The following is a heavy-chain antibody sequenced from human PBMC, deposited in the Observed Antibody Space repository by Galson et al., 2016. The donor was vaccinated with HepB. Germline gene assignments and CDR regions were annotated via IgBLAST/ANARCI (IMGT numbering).Heavy chain of an antibody. J-gene: IGHJ3*02. CDR2: ITTYSGDT. Sequence: SVKVSCKASGYSFTSHSISWVRQAPGQGLEWMGYITTYSGDTYYAPNLQGRATMTGDMSIITAYMELRRLTSDDTAVYYCAIGYGAETPGDAFDIWGRGTVVTVSS. V-gene: IGHV1-18*01. CDR1: GYSFTSHS. D-gene: IGHD5-12*01. CDR3: AIGYGAETPGDAFDI.